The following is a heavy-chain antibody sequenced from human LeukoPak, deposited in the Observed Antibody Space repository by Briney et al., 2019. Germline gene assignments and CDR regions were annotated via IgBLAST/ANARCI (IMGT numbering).Heavy chain of an antibody. CDR3: AKDVDGYYYYYMDV. Sequence: PGRSLRLSCAASGFTFSSYGMHWVRQAPGKGLEWVAVIWYDGSNKYYADSVKGRFTISRDNSKNTLYLQMNSLGAEDTAVYYCAKDVDGYYYYYMDVWGKGTTVTVSS. V-gene: IGHV3-33*06. CDR1: GFTFSSYG. D-gene: IGHD5-24*01. CDR2: IWYDGSNK. J-gene: IGHJ6*03.